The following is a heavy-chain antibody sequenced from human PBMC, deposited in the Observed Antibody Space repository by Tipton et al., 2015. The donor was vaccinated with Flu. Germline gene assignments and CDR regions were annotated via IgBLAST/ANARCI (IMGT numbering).Heavy chain of an antibody. Sequence: TLSLTCTVSGDSLRSYYWSWIRQSPGKGLEWIGQVYYNGTTNYNPSLKSRVTISSDKSKNQFSLKLNSITTADTAVFYCARGGWEPHGGWFDPWGQGILVTVSS. D-gene: IGHD1-26*01. V-gene: IGHV4-59*01. CDR1: GDSLRSYY. J-gene: IGHJ5*02. CDR2: VYYNGTT. CDR3: ARGGWEPHGGWFDP.